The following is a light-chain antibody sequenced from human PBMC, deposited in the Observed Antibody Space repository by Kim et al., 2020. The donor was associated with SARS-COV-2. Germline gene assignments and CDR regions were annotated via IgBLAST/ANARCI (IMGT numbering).Light chain of an antibody. CDR2: GNK. V-gene: IGLV1-40*01. Sequence: GQRVSISCTGSSSNIGAGYYVHWYQQLPGTAPKLLIYGNKNRPSGVPARFSGSQSGTSASLAITGLQAADEADYYCQSFDSSLREVFGGGTQLTVL. CDR3: QSFDSSLREV. CDR1: SSNIGAGYY. J-gene: IGLJ2*01.